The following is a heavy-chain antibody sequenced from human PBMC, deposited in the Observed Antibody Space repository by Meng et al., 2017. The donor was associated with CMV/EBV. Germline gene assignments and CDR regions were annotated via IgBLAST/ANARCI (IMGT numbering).Heavy chain of an antibody. CDR2: ISGSGGST. D-gene: IGHD3-10*01. CDR1: GFTFSSYG. J-gene: IGHJ6*02. V-gene: IGHV3-23*01. CDR3: AKDFPKGRADYGSGLYYYYGMDV. Sequence: GESLKISCAASGFTFSSYGMHWVRQAPGKGLEWVSAISGSGGSTYYADSVKGRFTISRDNSKNTLYLQMNSLRAEDTAVYYCAKDFPKGRADYGSGLYYYYGMDVWGQGTTVTVSS.